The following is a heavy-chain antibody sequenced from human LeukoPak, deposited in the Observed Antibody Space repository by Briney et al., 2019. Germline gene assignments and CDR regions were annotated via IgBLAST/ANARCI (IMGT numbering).Heavy chain of an antibody. Sequence: MTSETLSLICTVPGGSISSYYWGWVRQPPGKGLEWIGYIYYSGSTNYNPSLKSRVTRSVDTSKNQFSLKLSSVTAADTAVYYCARENLNAFDIWGQGTMVTVSS. V-gene: IGHV4-59*01. J-gene: IGHJ3*02. CDR3: ARENLNAFDI. CDR2: IYYSGST. CDR1: GGSISSYY.